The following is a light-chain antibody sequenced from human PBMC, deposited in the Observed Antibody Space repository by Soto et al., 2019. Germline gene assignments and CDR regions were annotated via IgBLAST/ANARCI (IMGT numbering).Light chain of an antibody. Sequence: DIQMTQSPSSLSASVGDRVTITCRASQDISNYLAWYQQKPGKVPKLLIYAAATLQSGVPSRFSGSGSGTDFTLTISSVQPEDVATYYCQKYNSAPRTFGGGTKVEIK. V-gene: IGKV1-27*01. CDR3: QKYNSAPRT. J-gene: IGKJ4*01. CDR1: QDISNY. CDR2: AAA.